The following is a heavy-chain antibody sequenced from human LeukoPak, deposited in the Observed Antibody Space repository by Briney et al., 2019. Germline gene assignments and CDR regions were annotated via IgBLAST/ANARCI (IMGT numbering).Heavy chain of an antibody. J-gene: IGHJ4*02. D-gene: IGHD3-10*01. CDR2: ISWNSGSI. Sequence: GGSLRLSCAASGFTFDDYAMHWVRQAPGKGLEWVSGISWNSGSIGYADSVKGRFTISRDNAKNSLYLQTNSLRAEDTALYYCAKDKGSGSYYLDYWGQGTLVTVSS. CDR3: AKDKGSGSYYLDY. CDR1: GFTFDDYA. V-gene: IGHV3-9*01.